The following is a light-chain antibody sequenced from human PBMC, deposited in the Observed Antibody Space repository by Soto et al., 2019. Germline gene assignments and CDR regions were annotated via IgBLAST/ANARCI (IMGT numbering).Light chain of an antibody. CDR1: QDVSSY. Sequence: DIQMTQSPSTLSASVGDRVTITCRASQDVSSYLVWYQQKPGRAPELLIYAASTLQSGVPLRFSGSGSGTEFTLTISSLQPEDFATYYCQQLSYYPRTFGQGTKLEIK. CDR3: QQLSYYPRT. J-gene: IGKJ2*01. V-gene: IGKV1-9*01. CDR2: AAS.